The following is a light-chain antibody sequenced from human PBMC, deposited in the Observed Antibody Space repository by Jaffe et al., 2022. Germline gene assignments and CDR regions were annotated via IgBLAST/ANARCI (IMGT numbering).Light chain of an antibody. CDR3: QQSYSTPYI. V-gene: IGKV1-39*01. Sequence: DIQMTQSPSSLSASVGDRVTITCRASQSITTYLNWYQQKPGKAPKLLIFAASTLQSGVPSRFSGGGSGTDFTLTIRGLQPEDFATYYCQQSYSTPYIFGQGTKLEIK. J-gene: IGKJ2*01. CDR2: AAS. CDR1: QSITTY.